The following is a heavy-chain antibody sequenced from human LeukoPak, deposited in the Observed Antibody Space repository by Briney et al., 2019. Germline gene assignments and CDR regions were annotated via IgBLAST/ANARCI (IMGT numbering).Heavy chain of an antibody. V-gene: IGHV4-30-2*01. J-gene: IGHJ4*02. CDR3: ARAAAGPRYFDY. Sequence: SQTLSLTCAVSGGSISSGGYSWSWLRQPPGKGLEWIRYIYHSGSTYYNPSLKSRVTISVDRSKNQFSLKLSSVTAADTAVYYCARAAAGPRYFDYWGQGTLVTVSS. D-gene: IGHD6-13*01. CDR1: GGSISSGGYS. CDR2: IYHSGST.